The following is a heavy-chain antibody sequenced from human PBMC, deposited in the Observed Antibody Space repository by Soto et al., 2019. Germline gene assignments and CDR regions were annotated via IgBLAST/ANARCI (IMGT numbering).Heavy chain of an antibody. Sequence: ASVKVSCKASGYTFTSYGISWVRQAPGQGLEWMGWISAYNGNTNYAQKLQGRVTMTTDTSTSTAYMELRSLRSDDTAVYYCARASRYVSFVDYYGMDVWGQGTTVTVSS. V-gene: IGHV1-18*01. CDR2: ISAYNGNT. D-gene: IGHD2-15*01. CDR1: GYTFTSYG. J-gene: IGHJ6*02. CDR3: ARASRYVSFVDYYGMDV.